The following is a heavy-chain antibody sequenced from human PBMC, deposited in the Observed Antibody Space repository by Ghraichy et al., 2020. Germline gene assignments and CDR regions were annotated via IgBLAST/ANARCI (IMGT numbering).Heavy chain of an antibody. CDR2: IYYSGST. J-gene: IGHJ6*03. CDR1: GGSISSYY. D-gene: IGHD4-17*01. V-gene: IGHV4-59*01. CDR3: ARSLRARYYYYMDV. Sequence: SETLSLTCTVSGGSISSYYWSWIRQPPGKGLEWIGYIYYSGSTNYNPSLKSRVTISVDTSKNQFSLKLSSVTAADTAVYYCARSLRARYYYYMDVWGKATNVTVPS.